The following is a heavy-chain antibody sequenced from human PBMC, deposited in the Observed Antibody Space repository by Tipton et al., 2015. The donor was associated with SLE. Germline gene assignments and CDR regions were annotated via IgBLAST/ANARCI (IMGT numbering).Heavy chain of an antibody. CDR3: ARDDLYCSSTSCYGGMDV. Sequence: TLSLTCSVSGGSLSGYYWTWIRQPPGKGLEWIGYVDYSGRTTYNPSLKSRVAISVDTSKNQFSLKLRSVTAADTAVYYCARDDLYCSSTSCYGGMDVWGKGTTVTVSS. CDR2: VDYSGRT. D-gene: IGHD2-2*01. V-gene: IGHV4-59*01. J-gene: IGHJ6*03. CDR1: GGSLSGYY.